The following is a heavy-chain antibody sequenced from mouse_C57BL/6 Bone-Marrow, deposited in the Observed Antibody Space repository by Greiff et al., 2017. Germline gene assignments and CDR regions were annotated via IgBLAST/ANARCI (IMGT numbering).Heavy chain of an antibody. CDR1: GYSFTSYY. J-gene: IGHJ3*01. CDR3: ARRRLYDGYYGSWFAY. Sequence: VQLQQSGPELVKPGASVKISCKASGYSFTSYYIHWVKQRPGQGLEWIGWIYPGSGNTKYNEKFKGKATLTADTSSSTAYMQLSSLTSEDSAVYYCARRRLYDGYYGSWFAYWGQGTLVTVSA. D-gene: IGHD2-3*01. CDR2: IYPGSGNT. V-gene: IGHV1-66*01.